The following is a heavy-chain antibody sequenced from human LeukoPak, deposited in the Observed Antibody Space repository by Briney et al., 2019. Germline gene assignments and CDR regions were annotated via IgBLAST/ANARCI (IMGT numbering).Heavy chain of an antibody. J-gene: IGHJ4*02. V-gene: IGHV1-2*02. CDR2: INPNSGGT. D-gene: IGHD6-19*01. CDR1: GYTFTGYY. Sequence: GASVKVSCKASGYTFTGYYMHWVRRAPGQGLGWMGWINPNSGGTNYAQKFQGRVTMTRDTSISTAYMELSRLRSDDTAVYYCARDRLGIAVAGMWDQGTLVTVSS. CDR3: ARDRLGIAVAGM.